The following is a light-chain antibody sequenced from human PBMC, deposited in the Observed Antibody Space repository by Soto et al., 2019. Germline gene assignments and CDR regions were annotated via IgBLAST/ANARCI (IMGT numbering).Light chain of an antibody. CDR2: DVS. V-gene: IGLV2-14*03. J-gene: IGLJ1*01. CDR1: SSDIGDYDY. Sequence: QSVLTQPASVSGSPVQSITISCTGPSSDIGDYDYVSWHQQHPGKAPKLMIYDVSNRPSGVSNRFSGSKSGNTASLTISGLQAEDEADYYCSSSTTRGLYVFGAGTKVTVL. CDR3: SSSTTRGLYV.